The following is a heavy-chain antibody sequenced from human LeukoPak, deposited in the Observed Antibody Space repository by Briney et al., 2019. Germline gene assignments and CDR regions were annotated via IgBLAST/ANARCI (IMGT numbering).Heavy chain of an antibody. V-gene: IGHV1-46*01. J-gene: IGHJ4*02. CDR2: INPNGGST. CDR3: ARRGSQLNFDY. CDR1: GYTFTSYY. D-gene: IGHD5-18*01. Sequence: ASVKVSRKASGYTFTSYYMHWVRQAPGQGLEWMGIINPNGGSTSYAQKFQGRVTMTRDTSTSTVYMDLSSLRSEDTAVYYCARRGSQLNFDYWGQGTLVIVSS.